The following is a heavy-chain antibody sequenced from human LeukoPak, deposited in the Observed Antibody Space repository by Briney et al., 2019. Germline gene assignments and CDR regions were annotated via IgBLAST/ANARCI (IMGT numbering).Heavy chain of an antibody. CDR1: GFAFNTEY. J-gene: IGHJ4*02. V-gene: IGHV3-7*01. Sequence: GGSLRLSCAASGFAFNTEYMTWVRQAPGKGLEWVANIKHDGSEKYYVDSVKGRFTISRDNSKKMLYLQMNSLRVEDTALYYCAKGYNYDIFSGPTDYWGQGTRVTVSS. CDR2: IKHDGSEK. CDR3: AKGYNYDIFSGPTDY. D-gene: IGHD3-9*01.